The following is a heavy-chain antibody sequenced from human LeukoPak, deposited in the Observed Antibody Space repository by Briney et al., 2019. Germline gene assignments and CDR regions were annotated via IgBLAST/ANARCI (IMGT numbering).Heavy chain of an antibody. CDR1: GGTFSSYA. J-gene: IGHJ5*02. D-gene: IGHD6-13*01. V-gene: IGHV1-69*04. CDR2: ITPILGIA. Sequence: SVKVSCKASGGTFSSYAISWVRQAPGQGLEWMGRITPILGIANYAQKFQGRVTITADKSTSTAFMELSSLRSEDTAVYYCARARYSSSRGSFDPWGQGTLVTVSS. CDR3: ARARYSSSRGSFDP.